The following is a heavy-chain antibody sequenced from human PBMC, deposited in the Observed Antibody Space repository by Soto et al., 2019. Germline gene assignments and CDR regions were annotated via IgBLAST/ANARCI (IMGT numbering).Heavy chain of an antibody. V-gene: IGHV4-31*03. CDR1: GGSISSGGYY. Sequence: PSETLSLTCTVSGGSISSGGYYWSWIRQHPGKGLEWIGYIYYSGSTYNPSLKSRVTISVDTSKNQFSLKLSSVTAADTAVYYCARAPRGYYGSGSYFSGNWFDPWGQGTLVTVSS. CDR2: IYYSGST. D-gene: IGHD3-10*01. J-gene: IGHJ5*02. CDR3: ARAPRGYYGSGSYFSGNWFDP.